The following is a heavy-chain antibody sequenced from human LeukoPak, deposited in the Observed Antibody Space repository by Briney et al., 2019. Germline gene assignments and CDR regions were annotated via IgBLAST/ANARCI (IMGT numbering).Heavy chain of an antibody. V-gene: IGHV3-48*04. Sequence: GGSVRLSCAASGFTFSSYSMNWVRQAPGKGLEWVSYISSSSSTIYYADSVKGRFTISRDNAKNSLYLQMNSLRAEDTAVYYCARLRGYCSGGSCSYYYYYMDVWGKGTTVTVS. J-gene: IGHJ6*03. CDR3: ARLRGYCSGGSCSYYYYYMDV. CDR1: GFTFSSYS. D-gene: IGHD2-15*01. CDR2: ISSSSSTI.